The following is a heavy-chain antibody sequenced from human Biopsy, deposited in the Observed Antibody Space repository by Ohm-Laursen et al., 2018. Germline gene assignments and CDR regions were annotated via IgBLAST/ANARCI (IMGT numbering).Heavy chain of an antibody. D-gene: IGHD5-18*01. Sequence: GTLSLTCTVSSGSISGYYWTWIRQAPGKGLEFIGYVYSSGSTNYNPSLKSRATISLDTSRNPVSLRLSSVTAADTAVYYCARGIAVVRSLDVWGQGTTVAVSS. CDR1: SGSISGYY. CDR3: ARGIAVVRSLDV. J-gene: IGHJ6*02. V-gene: IGHV4-59*08. CDR2: VYSSGST.